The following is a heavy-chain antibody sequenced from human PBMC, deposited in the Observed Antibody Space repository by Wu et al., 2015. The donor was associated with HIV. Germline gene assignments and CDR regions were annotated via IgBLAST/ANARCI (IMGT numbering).Heavy chain of an antibody. CDR1: GGTFSSYA. J-gene: IGHJ4*02. D-gene: IGHD6-19*01. Sequence: QVQLVQSGAEVKKPGSSVKVSCKASGGTFSSYAISWVRQAPGQGLEWMGGIIPIFGAANYAQKFQGRVTITTDESTSTAYMELSSLRSEDTAVYYCARDTSGWYPLNGYFDYVGPRERWSPSPQ. V-gene: IGHV1-69*05. CDR2: IIPIFGAA. CDR3: ARDTSGWYPLNGYFDY.